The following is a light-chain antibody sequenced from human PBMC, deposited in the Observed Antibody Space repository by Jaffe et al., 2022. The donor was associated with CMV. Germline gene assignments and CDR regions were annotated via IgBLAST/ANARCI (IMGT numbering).Light chain of an antibody. CDR2: STS. Sequence: VLTQSPGTLSLSPGERVTLSCRASQSISSAYFGWYQQKPGQPPRLLIYSTSTRATGIPDRFSGSGSGTDFSLTINRLEPEDFAVYFCHQYGNSPFTFGPGTKVDIK. CDR1: QSISSAY. J-gene: IGKJ3*01. CDR3: HQYGNSPFT. V-gene: IGKV3-20*01.